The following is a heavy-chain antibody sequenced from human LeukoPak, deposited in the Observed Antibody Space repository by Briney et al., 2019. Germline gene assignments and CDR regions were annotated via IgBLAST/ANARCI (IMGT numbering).Heavy chain of an antibody. CDR2: INHSGST. CDR3: ARARYYYGSGKYYFDY. J-gene: IGHJ4*02. CDR1: GGSFSGYY. Sequence: PSETLSLTCAVYGGSFSGYYWSWIRQPPGKGLEWIGEINHSGSTNYNPSLKSRVTISVDTSKNQFSLKLSSVTAADTAVYYCARARYYYGSGKYYFDYWGQGTLVTVSS. V-gene: IGHV4-34*09. D-gene: IGHD3-10*01.